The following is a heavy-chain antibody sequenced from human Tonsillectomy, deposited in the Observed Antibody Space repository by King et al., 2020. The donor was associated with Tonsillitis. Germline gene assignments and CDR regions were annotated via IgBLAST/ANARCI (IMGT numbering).Heavy chain of an antibody. CDR1: GFTFSSYG. V-gene: IGHV3-33*05. D-gene: IGHD3-10*01. Sequence: VQLVESGGGVVQPGRSLRLSCAASGFTFSSYGMHWVRQAPGKGLEWVAVISYDGSNKYYADSVKGRFTISRDNSKNTLHLQMNSLRAEDTAVYYCARGGGGLYGSGSYFFDYWGQGTLVTVSS. CDR2: ISYDGSNK. J-gene: IGHJ4*02. CDR3: ARGGGGLYGSGSYFFDY.